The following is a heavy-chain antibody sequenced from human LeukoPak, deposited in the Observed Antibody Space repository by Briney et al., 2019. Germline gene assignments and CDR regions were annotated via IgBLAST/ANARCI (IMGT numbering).Heavy chain of an antibody. Sequence: PGGSLRLSCAASGFTFSSYAMNWVRQAPGKGLEWVSGLSGNGGNQYYADSVKGRFTISRDNSKNTLFLQMNSLRAEDTAIYYCARDPNGSGPDFDCWGQGTLVTVSP. CDR2: LSGNGGNQ. D-gene: IGHD3-10*01. V-gene: IGHV3-23*01. CDR1: GFTFSSYA. CDR3: ARDPNGSGPDFDC. J-gene: IGHJ4*02.